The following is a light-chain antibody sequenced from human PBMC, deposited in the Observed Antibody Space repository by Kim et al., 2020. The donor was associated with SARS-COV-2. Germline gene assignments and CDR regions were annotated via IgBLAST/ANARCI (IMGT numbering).Light chain of an antibody. CDR3: QAWDTNTAWV. Sequence: SYELTQPPSVSVSPGQPASIACSGDRLGNKYVSWYQQKPGQSPLLIIYEDDKRPSGIPERFSGSNSANTATLTVNGAQAVDEADYYRQAWDTNTAWVFGG. V-gene: IGLV3-1*01. CDR1: RLGNKY. J-gene: IGLJ3*02. CDR2: EDD.